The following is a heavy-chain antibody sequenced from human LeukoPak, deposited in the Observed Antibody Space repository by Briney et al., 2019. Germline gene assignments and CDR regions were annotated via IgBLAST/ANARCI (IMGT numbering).Heavy chain of an antibody. CDR3: NYFWSGYFLFDY. V-gene: IGHV1-69*05. CDR2: IIPIFGTA. D-gene: IGHD3-3*01. Sequence: EASVKVSCKASGYTFTSYGISWVRQAPGQGLEWMGRIIPIFGTANYAQKFQGRVTITTDESTSTAYMELSSLRSEDTAVYYCNYFWSGYFLFDYWGQGTLVTVSS. CDR1: GYTFTSYG. J-gene: IGHJ4*02.